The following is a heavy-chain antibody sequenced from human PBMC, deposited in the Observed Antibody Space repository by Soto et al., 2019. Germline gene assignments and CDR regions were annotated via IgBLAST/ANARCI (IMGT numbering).Heavy chain of an antibody. J-gene: IGHJ6*02. V-gene: IGHV3-23*01. Sequence: GGSLRLSCAASGFTFNIYAMSWVRQAPGKGLEWVSAISGSGGGTYYADSVKGRFTISRDNSKNTLYLQMNSLRAEDTAVYYCAKGDDYVWGSYRFATTYGMDVWGQGTTVTVSS. CDR2: ISGSGGGT. CDR3: AKGDDYVWGSYRFATTYGMDV. CDR1: GFTFNIYA. D-gene: IGHD3-16*02.